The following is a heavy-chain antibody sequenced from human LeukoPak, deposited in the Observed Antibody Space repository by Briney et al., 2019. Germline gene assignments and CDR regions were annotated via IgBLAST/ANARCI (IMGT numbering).Heavy chain of an antibody. D-gene: IGHD2-2*01. Sequence: ASVKVSCKASGYTFSGNYIQWVRQAPGQGLEWMGWINPNSGGTNYAQKFQGRVTMTRDTSTSTAYMELSRLTSDDTAVYYCAGDHCATTGCYEAYYYGLHVWGQGTTVTVSS. CDR2: INPNSGGT. CDR1: GYTFSGNY. V-gene: IGHV1-2*02. J-gene: IGHJ6*02. CDR3: AGDHCATTGCYEAYYYGLHV.